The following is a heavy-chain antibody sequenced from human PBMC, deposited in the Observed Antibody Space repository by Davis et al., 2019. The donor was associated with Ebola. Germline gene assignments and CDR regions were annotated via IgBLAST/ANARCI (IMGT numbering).Heavy chain of an antibody. D-gene: IGHD4-17*01. CDR2: INSDGSST. J-gene: IGHJ4*02. Sequence: HTGGSLRLSCAASGFSLTYFWMHWVRQAPGKGLVWVSRINSDGSSTSYADSVKGRFTISRDNAKNTLYLQMNSLRVEDTAVYYCTRDYGDYVNDDWGQGTLVTVSS. CDR1: GFSLTYFW. V-gene: IGHV3-74*01. CDR3: TRDYGDYVNDD.